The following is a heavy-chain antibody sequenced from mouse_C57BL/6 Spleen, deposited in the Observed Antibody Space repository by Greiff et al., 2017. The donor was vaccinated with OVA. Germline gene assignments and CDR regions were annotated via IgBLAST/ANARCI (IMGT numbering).Heavy chain of an antibody. J-gene: IGHJ4*01. CDR2: LWSGGST. Sequence: VQLQQSGPGLVQPSQSLSITCTASGFSLTSYGVHWVRQSPGKGLEWLGVLWSGGSTDYNAAIISRLSIRKDNSKSQVFLKMNSLQADDTAIYDCARIDYDEDAMDYWGQGTSVTVAS. CDR3: ARIDYDEDAMDY. D-gene: IGHD2-4*01. V-gene: IGHV2-2*01. CDR1: GFSLTSYG.